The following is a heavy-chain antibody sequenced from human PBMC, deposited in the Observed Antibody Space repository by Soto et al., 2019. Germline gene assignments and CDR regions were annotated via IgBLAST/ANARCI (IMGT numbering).Heavy chain of an antibody. CDR1: GGTFSSYA. Sequence: QVQLVQSGAEVKKPGSSVKVSCKASGGTFSSYAISWVRQAPGQGLEWMGGIIPIFGTANYAQKFQGRVTITADESTSKAYMELSSLRSEDTAVYYCARVGFGEDYYGMDVWGQGTTVTVSS. CDR3: ARVGFGEDYYGMDV. D-gene: IGHD3-3*01. V-gene: IGHV1-69*01. CDR2: IIPIFGTA. J-gene: IGHJ6*02.